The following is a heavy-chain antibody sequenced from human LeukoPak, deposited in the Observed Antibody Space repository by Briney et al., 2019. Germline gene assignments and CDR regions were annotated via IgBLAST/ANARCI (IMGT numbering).Heavy chain of an antibody. CDR1: GYTFTSYY. D-gene: IGHD6-6*01. J-gene: IGHJ4*02. CDR3: ARREYSSSWVVY. Sequence: GASVKVSCKASGYTFTSYYMHWVRQAPGQGLEWMGIINPSGGSTSYAQKFQGRVTITADKSTSTAYMELSSLRSEDTAVYYCARREYSSSWVVYWGQGTLVTVSS. V-gene: IGHV1-46*01. CDR2: INPSGGST.